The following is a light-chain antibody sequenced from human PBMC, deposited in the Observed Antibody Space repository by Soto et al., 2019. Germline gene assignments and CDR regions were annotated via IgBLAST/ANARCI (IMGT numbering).Light chain of an antibody. Sequence: EIVLTQSPGTLSLSPGERATLSCRASQSVSVNSLAWYQQKGGQAPRLLIYAASTRATGVPARFSGSGSGTDFTLTISSLEPEDSAVYYCQQHLGRHTFGQGTKVDIK. CDR1: QSVSVNS. CDR2: AAS. J-gene: IGKJ1*01. V-gene: IGKV3-20*01. CDR3: QQHLGRHT.